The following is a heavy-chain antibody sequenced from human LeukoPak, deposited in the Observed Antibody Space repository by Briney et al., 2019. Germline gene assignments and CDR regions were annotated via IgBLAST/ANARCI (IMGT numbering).Heavy chain of an antibody. D-gene: IGHD1-26*01. J-gene: IGHJ4*02. CDR3: VKVPSTVGATYSDY. V-gene: IGHV3-64D*06. CDR1: GFTFSSYA. Sequence: GGSLRLSCSASGFTFSSYAMHWVRQAPGKGREYMSGISINGGSTYHADSVKCRFTISRDNTKNTLYLLLSTLRLEDTSLYYIVKVPSTVGATYSDYWGQGTPVTVSS. CDR2: ISINGGST.